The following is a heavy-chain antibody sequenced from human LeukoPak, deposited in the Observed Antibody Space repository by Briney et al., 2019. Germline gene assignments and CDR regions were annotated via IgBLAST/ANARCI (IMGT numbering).Heavy chain of an antibody. Sequence: PGGSLRLSCSASGFTFSSYAMHWVRQAPGKGLEYVSAISSNGGSTYYADSVKGRFTISRDNSKNTLYLQMSSLRAEDTAVYYCAKPRYSYGSRRDWYFDLWGRGTLVTVSS. D-gene: IGHD5-18*01. CDR3: AKPRYSYGSRRDWYFDL. CDR2: ISSNGGST. V-gene: IGHV3-64D*06. CDR1: GFTFSSYA. J-gene: IGHJ2*01.